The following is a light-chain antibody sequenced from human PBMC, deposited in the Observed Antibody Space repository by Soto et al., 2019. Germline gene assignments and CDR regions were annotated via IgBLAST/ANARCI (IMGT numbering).Light chain of an antibody. Sequence: DIQMTQSPSSLSASVGDRVTISCRASQTISTYLHWYQHKPGRAPRLLISDVSTLQSGVPGRFRGSGSETEFTLTISSLHPEDFATYYCQQSYSRPHAFGQGTKVDIK. V-gene: IGKV1-39*01. CDR1: QTISTY. CDR2: DVS. J-gene: IGKJ1*01. CDR3: QQSYSRPHA.